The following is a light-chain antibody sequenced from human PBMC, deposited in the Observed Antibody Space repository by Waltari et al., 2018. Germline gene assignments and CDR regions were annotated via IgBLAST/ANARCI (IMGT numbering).Light chain of an antibody. CDR2: DVY. CDR1: GSDVGGYDY. V-gene: IGLV2-14*01. Sequence: QSALTQPASVSGSPGQAIIISCTGTGSDVGGYDYVSWYQQYPGKAPRLIIYDVYNLPSWVSNRFSGSKSDNTASLTISGLQAEDESVYYCSSYTSSGVVFGGGTKLTVL. CDR3: SSYTSSGVV. J-gene: IGLJ2*01.